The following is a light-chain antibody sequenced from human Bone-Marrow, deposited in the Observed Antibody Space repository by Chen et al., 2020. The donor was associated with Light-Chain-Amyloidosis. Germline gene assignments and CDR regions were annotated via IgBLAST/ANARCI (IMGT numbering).Light chain of an antibody. CDR3: QSYQGSSQGV. CDR1: SGSIATNY. V-gene: IGLV6-57*01. Sequence: NFMLTQPHSVSESPGKTVIISCTRSSGSIATNYVQWYQQRPGSSPPTVIYEDDQRPSGVPDRFSGSIDRSSTSASLTISGLKTEDKADYYCQSYQGSSQGVFGGGTKLTVL. J-gene: IGLJ3*02. CDR2: EDD.